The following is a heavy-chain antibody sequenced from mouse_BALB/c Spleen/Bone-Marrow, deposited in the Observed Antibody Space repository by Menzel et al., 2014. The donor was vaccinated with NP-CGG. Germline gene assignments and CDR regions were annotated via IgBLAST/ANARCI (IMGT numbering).Heavy chain of an antibody. CDR3: ARDSLLTKRALDY. CDR1: GFSLTGYG. Sequence: QVQLKESGHGLVAPSQSLSITCTVSGFSLTGYGVSWVRQPPGKGLEWLGMIWGDGSTDYNSALKSRLSISKDNSKSQVFLKMNSLQTDDTARYYCARDSLLTKRALDYCGQGSSCTV. CDR2: IWGDGST. D-gene: IGHD2-13*01. J-gene: IGHJ4*01. V-gene: IGHV2-6-7*01.